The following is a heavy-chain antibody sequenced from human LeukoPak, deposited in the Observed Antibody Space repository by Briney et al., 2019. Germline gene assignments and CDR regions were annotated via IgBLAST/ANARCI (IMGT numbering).Heavy chain of an antibody. V-gene: IGHV3-7*01. CDR3: ARDGTSRHYDVVSY. CDR1: GFTFSSYW. CDR2: IKEDGSEK. Sequence: GRSLRLSCAASGFTFSSYWMSWVRQAPGKGLEWVASIKEDGSEKYYVDSVKGRFTISRDNAKNSLYLQMNSLRAEDTAVYYCARDGTSRHYDVVSYWGQGTLVTVSS. J-gene: IGHJ4*02. D-gene: IGHD3-22*01.